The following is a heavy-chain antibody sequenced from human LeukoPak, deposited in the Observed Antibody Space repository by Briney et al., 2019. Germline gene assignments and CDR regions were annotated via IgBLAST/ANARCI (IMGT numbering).Heavy chain of an antibody. CDR1: SGSISSTSYY. D-gene: IGHD3-10*01. V-gene: IGHV4-39*01. CDR2: IYYSGST. CDR3: ATHVRDYSASGSYYNGLTDY. Sequence: PSETLSLTCTVSSGSISSTSYYWGWIRQPPGKGLEWIGSIYYSGSTYYNPSLKSRVTMSVDTSKNQFSLKLSSVTAADTAVYYCATHVRDYSASGSYYNGLTDYWGQGALVTVSS. J-gene: IGHJ4*02.